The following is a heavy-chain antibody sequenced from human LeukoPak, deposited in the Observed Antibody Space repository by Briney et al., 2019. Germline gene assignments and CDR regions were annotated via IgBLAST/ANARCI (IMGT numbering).Heavy chain of an antibody. CDR2: INPNSGGT. CDR1: GYTFTGYY. D-gene: IGHD3-22*01. V-gene: IGHV1-2*02. J-gene: IGHJ3*02. CDR3: ARAYYYDSSGNTVDAFDI. Sequence: ASVKVSCKASGYTFTGYYMHWVRQAPGQGLEWMGWINPNSGGTNYAQKFQGRVTMTRDTSISTAYMELSRLRSDDTAVYYCARAYYYDSSGNTVDAFDIWGQGTMVTVSS.